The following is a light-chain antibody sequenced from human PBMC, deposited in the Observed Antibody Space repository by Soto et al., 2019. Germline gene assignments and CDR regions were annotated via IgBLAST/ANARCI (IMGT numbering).Light chain of an antibody. CDR3: AAWDDSLNGWV. V-gene: IGLV1-47*01. Sequence: QSALTQPPSASATPGQRVTISCSGSSSNIGTNYVYWYQHLPGTAPKLLIYRNDQRPSGVPDRFSGSMSGTAASLAIGGLRSEDEADYYCAAWDDSLNGWVFGGGTKLTVL. J-gene: IGLJ3*02. CDR2: RND. CDR1: SSNIGTNY.